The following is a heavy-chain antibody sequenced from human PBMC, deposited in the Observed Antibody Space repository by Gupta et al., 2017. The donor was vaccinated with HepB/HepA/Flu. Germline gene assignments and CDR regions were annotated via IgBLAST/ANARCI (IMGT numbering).Heavy chain of an antibody. CDR2: IWPGDSDT. V-gene: IGHV5-51*01. CDR3: ARRISVTAFDY. J-gene: IGHJ4*02. D-gene: IGHD4-11*01. CDR1: GYTFTNHW. Sequence: EVQLVQSGAEVKRPGESLKISCQVSGYTFTNHWIGWVRHMPGKGPEWMGIIWPGDSDTKYNPSFEGQVTISVDKSITTAYMQWRSMKASDTAIYYCARRISVTAFDYWGQGTMVTVSS.